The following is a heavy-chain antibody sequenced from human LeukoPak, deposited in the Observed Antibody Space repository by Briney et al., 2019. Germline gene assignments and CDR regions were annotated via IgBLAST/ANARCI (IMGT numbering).Heavy chain of an antibody. Sequence: SETLSLTCAVYGGSFSGYYWSWIRQPPGRGLEWIGEINYSGSTNYNPSLKSRVTISVDTSKNQFSLKLSSVTAADTAVYYCARIDITMVRGAAKAGMDVWGKGTTVTVSS. J-gene: IGHJ6*04. D-gene: IGHD3-10*01. CDR3: ARIDITMVRGAAKAGMDV. V-gene: IGHV4-34*01. CDR2: INYSGST. CDR1: GGSFSGYY.